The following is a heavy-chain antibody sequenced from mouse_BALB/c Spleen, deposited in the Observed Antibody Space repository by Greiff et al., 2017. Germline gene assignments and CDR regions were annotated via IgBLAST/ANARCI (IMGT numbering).Heavy chain of an antibody. V-gene: IGHV3-6*02. CDR3: ARDGWGSYAMDY. Sequence: EVKLMESGPGLVKPSQSLSLTCSVTGYSITSGYYWNWIRQFPGNKLEWMGYISYDGSNNYNPSLKNRISITRDTSKNQFFLKLNSVTTEDTATYYCARDGWGSYAMDYWGQGTSVTVSS. CDR1: GYSITSGYY. J-gene: IGHJ4*01. D-gene: IGHD1-1*02. CDR2: ISYDGSN.